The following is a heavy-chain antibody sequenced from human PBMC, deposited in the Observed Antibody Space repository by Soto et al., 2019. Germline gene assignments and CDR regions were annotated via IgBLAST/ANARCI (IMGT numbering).Heavy chain of an antibody. V-gene: IGHV3-23*01. CDR1: GFTFSSYA. D-gene: IGHD2-2*01. CDR2: ISGSGGST. Sequence: GGSLRLSCAASGFTFSSYAMSWVRQAPGKGLEWVSAISGSGGSTYYADSVKGRFTISRDNSKNTLYLQMNSLRAEDTAVYYCAKSFGVSTSCCHFDPWGQGTLVTVSS. CDR3: AKSFGVSTSCCHFDP. J-gene: IGHJ5*02.